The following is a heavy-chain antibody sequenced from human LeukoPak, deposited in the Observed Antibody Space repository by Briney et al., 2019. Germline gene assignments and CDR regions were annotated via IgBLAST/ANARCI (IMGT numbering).Heavy chain of an antibody. CDR3: ARPGREDSDRWENAFDI. D-gene: IGHD1-26*01. CDR1: GYSFTSYW. V-gene: IGHV5-51*01. J-gene: IGHJ3*02. CDR2: IYPGDSDT. Sequence: GEPLKISCKGSGYSFTSYWIGWVRQMPGKGLEWMGIIYPGDSDTRYSPSFQGQVTISADKSISTAYLQWSSLKASDTAMYYCARPGREDSDRWENAFDIWGQGTMVTVSS.